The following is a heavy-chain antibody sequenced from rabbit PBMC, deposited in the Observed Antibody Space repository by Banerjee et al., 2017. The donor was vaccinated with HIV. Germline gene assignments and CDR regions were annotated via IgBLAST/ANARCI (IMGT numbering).Heavy chain of an antibody. J-gene: IGHJ4*01. Sequence: QSLEESGGDLVKPGTSLTLTCTASGLGFSSSYYMSWVRQAPGKGLEWIARIDGGSSGTTHYASWAKGRFTISKTSSTTVTLQGTSLTAAATATYFCVRGLDSDTALWGPGTLAPS. CDR3: VRGLDSDTAL. D-gene: IGHD1-1*01. V-gene: IGHV1S40*01. CDR1: GLGFSSSYY. CDR2: IDGGSSGTT.